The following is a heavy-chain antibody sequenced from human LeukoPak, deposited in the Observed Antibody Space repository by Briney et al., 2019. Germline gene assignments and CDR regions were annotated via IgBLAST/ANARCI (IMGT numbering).Heavy chain of an antibody. J-gene: IGHJ3*02. V-gene: IGHV3-7*01. D-gene: IGHD3-22*01. CDR1: GFTFSTYW. CDR2: IKPDGSDK. CDR3: ARDGFYYYDSRTDAFDI. Sequence: PGGSLRLSCAASGFTFSTYWMNWVRQAPGKGLEWVANIKPDGSDKYYVDSVKGRFTVSRDNAKNSLYLQMNSLRAEDTAVYYCARDGFYYYDSRTDAFDIWGQGTMVTVSS.